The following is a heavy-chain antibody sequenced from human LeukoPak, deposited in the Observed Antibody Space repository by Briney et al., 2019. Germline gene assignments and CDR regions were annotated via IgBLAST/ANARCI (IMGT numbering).Heavy chain of an antibody. CDR1: GFTFSSYS. D-gene: IGHD2-15*01. V-gene: IGHV3-21*01. J-gene: IGHJ4*02. CDR3: ASRGYCSGGSCYGLGY. Sequence: GGSLRLSCAASGFTFSSYSMNWVRQAPGKGLEWVSSISSSSSYIYYADSVKGRFTISRDNAKNSLYLQMNSLRAEDTAVYYCASRGYCSGGSCYGLGYWGQGTLVTVSS. CDR2: ISSSSSYI.